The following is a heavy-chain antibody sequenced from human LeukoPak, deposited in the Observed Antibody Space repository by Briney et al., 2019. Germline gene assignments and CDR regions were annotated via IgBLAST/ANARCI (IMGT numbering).Heavy chain of an antibody. Sequence: SETLSLTCTVSGGSISSYYWSWIRQPPGKGLEWIGYIYYSGSTNYNPSLKSRVSISVDTSKNQFSLKLSSVTAADTAVYYCAREQSSAWGGYTWFDPWGQGTLVTVSS. J-gene: IGHJ5*02. CDR2: IYYSGST. V-gene: IGHV4-59*01. D-gene: IGHD2-2*02. CDR1: GGSISSYY. CDR3: AREQSSAWGGYTWFDP.